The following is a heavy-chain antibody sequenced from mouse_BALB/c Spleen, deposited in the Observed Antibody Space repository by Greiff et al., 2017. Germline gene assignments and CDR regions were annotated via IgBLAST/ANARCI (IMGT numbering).Heavy chain of an antibody. V-gene: IGHV1S137*01. Sequence: QVQLQQSGAELVRPGVSVKISCKGSGYTFTDYAMHWVKQSHAKSLEWIGVISTYYGDASYNQKFKGKATMTVDKSSSTAYMELARLTSEDSAIYYCAREEIYDGYPAWFAYWGQGTLVTVSA. CDR2: ISTYYGDA. CDR3: AREEIYDGYPAWFAY. D-gene: IGHD2-3*01. J-gene: IGHJ3*01. CDR1: GYTFTDYA.